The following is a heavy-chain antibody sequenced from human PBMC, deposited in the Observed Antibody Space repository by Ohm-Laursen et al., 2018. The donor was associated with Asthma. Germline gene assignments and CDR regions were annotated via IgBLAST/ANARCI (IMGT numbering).Heavy chain of an antibody. CDR1: GFTFSSYA. J-gene: IGHJ4*02. V-gene: IGHV3-49*04. Sequence: SLRLSCTASGFTFSSYAMSWVRQAPGKGLEWVGFIRSKAYGGTTEYAASVKGRFTISRDDSKSIAYLQMNSLKTEDTAVYYCTRGRRRNYYFDYWGQGTLVTVSS. D-gene: IGHD6-25*01. CDR2: IRSKAYGGTT. CDR3: TRGRRRNYYFDY.